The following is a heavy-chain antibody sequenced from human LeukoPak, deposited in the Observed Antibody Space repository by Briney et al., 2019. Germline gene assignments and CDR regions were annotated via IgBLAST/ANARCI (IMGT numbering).Heavy chain of an antibody. D-gene: IGHD3-16*02. V-gene: IGHV4-31*03. CDR3: ARELSHDAFDI. CDR1: GGSISSGGYY. J-gene: IGHJ3*02. CDR2: TYYSGST. Sequence: PSETLSLTCTVSGGSISSGGYYWSWIRQHPGKGLEWIGYTYYSGSTYYNPSLKSRVTISVDTSKNQFSLKLSSVTAADTAVYYCARELSHDAFDIWGQGTMVTVSS.